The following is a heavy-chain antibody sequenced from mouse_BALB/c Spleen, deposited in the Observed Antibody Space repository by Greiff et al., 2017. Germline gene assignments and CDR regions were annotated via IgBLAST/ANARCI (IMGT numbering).Heavy chain of an antibody. CDR2: IYPGSGNT. J-gene: IGHJ2*01. CDR3: ARGGDGPVDY. CDR1: GYTFTDYY. Sequence: VQLQQSGAELARPGASVKLSCKASGYTFTDYYINWVKQRTGQGLEWIGEIYPGSGNTYYNEKFKGKATLTADKSSSTAYMQLSSLTSEDSAVYFCARGGDGPVDYWGQGTTLTVSS. D-gene: IGHD2-3*01. V-gene: IGHV1-77*01.